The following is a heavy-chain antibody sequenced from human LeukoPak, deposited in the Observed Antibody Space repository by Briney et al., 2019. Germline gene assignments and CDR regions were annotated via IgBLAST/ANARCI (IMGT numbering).Heavy chain of an antibody. CDR1: GFTFSSYA. Sequence: PGRSLRLSCAASGFTFSSYAMHWVRQAPGKGLEWVAVISYDGSNKYYADSVKGRFTISRDNSKNTLYLQMNSLRAEDTAVYYCARAGDYFDHWFDPWGQGTLVTVSS. J-gene: IGHJ5*02. CDR3: ARAGDYFDHWFDP. CDR2: ISYDGSNK. V-gene: IGHV3-30*04. D-gene: IGHD4-17*01.